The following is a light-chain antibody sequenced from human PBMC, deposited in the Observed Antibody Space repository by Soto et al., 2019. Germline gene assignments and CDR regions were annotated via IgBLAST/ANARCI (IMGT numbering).Light chain of an antibody. J-gene: IGKJ1*01. CDR1: QNFNKW. Sequence: DIQMTQSPSTLSASVGDRVTIACRASQNFNKWLAWYQQKPGKAPKLLIYEASTLEGGVPSRFSGSGSGTEFTLSIRSLQTDDFATYRWQRNKSYSTFGQGTKMDIK. V-gene: IGKV1-5*03. CDR3: QRNKSYST. CDR2: EAS.